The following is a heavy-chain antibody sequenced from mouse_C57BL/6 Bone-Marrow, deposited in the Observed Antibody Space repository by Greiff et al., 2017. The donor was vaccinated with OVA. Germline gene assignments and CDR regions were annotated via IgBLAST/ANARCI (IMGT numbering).Heavy chain of an antibody. CDR2: INPSSGYT. V-gene: IGHV1-7*01. J-gene: IGHJ1*03. CDR1: GYTFTSYW. CDR3: ARWLPPYWYFDD. D-gene: IGHD2-2*01. Sequence: QVQLQQSGAELAKPGASVKLSCKASGYTFTSYWMHWVKQRPGQGLEWIGYINPSSGYTKYNQKFKDKATLTVDKSSSTAYMQLSSLTYEESAVYYCARWLPPYWYFDDWGTGTTVTVSS.